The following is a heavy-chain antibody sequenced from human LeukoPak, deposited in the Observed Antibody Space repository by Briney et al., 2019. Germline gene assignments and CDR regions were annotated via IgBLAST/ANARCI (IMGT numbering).Heavy chain of an antibody. CDR3: AREGGITGTTPDWAFDY. CDR1: GYTFTGYY. V-gene: IGHV1-2*06. D-gene: IGHD1-20*01. CDR2: INPNSGGT. J-gene: IGHJ4*02. Sequence: ASVKVSCKASGYTFTGYYIHWVRQAPGQGLEWMGRINPNSGGTNYAQKFQGRVTITADESTSTAYMELSSLRSEDTAVYYCAREGGITGTTPDWAFDYWGQGTLVTVPS.